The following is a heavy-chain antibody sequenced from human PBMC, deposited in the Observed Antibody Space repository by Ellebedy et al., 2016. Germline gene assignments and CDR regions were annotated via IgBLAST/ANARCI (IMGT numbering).Heavy chain of an antibody. CDR2: ISYDGSNK. D-gene: IGHD2-2*01. Sequence: GESLKISXAASGFTFSSYGMHWVRQAPGKGLEWVAVISYDGSNKYYADSVKGRFTISRDNSKNTLYLQMNSLRGEDTAVYYCAKDPAGDCSSMSCYGGPDYWGQGTLVTVSS. CDR3: AKDPAGDCSSMSCYGGPDY. J-gene: IGHJ4*02. CDR1: GFTFSSYG. V-gene: IGHV3-30*18.